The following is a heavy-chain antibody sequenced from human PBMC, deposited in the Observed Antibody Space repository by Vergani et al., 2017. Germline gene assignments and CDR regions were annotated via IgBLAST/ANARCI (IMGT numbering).Heavy chain of an antibody. CDR3: ASGGNGPVDY. CDR1: GGSISSYY. D-gene: IGHD3-16*01. CDR2: IYYSGST. V-gene: IGHV4-59*01. Sequence: QVQLQESGPGLVKPSETLFLTCTVSGGSISSYYWSWIRQPPGKGLEWIGYIYYSGSTNYNPSLKSRVTISVDTSKNQFSLKLSSVTAADTAVYYCASGGNGPVDYWGQGTLVTVSS. J-gene: IGHJ4*02.